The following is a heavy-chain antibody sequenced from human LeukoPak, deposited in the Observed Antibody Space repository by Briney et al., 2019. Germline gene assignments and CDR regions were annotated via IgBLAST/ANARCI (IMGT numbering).Heavy chain of an antibody. J-gene: IGHJ4*02. CDR2: INPTNGGP. Sequence: ASVKVSCKASGYTFTGYYIHWVRQAPGQGLEWMGWINPTNGGPNYSQNFQGRVTMTRDTSIGTAYMELHSLRSDDTAVYYCARDSGYSKGGIPFWGQGTLVTVSS. CDR3: ARDSGYSKGGIPF. CDR1: GYTFTGYY. V-gene: IGHV1-2*02. D-gene: IGHD5-18*01.